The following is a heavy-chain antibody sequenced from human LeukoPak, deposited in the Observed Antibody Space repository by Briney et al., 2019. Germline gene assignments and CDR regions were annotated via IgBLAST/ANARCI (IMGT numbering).Heavy chain of an antibody. Sequence: PGGSLRLSCAASGFTFSSYGMHWVRQAPGKGLEWVAVISYDGSNKYYADSVKGRFTISRDNSKNTLYLQMNSLRAEDTAVYYCARSSRLVLGLWAFDIWGQGTMVTVSS. V-gene: IGHV3-30*03. D-gene: IGHD6-19*01. CDR1: GFTFSSYG. CDR3: ARSSRLVLGLWAFDI. J-gene: IGHJ3*02. CDR2: ISYDGSNK.